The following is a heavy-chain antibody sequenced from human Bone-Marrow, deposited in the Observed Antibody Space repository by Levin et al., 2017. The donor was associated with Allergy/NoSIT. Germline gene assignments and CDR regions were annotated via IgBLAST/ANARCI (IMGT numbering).Heavy chain of an antibody. Sequence: GGSLRLSCAASGFTFRSYVIHWVRQAPGKGLEWVAVISHDGTNKYYADSVKGRFTISRDNSKDTLYLQMSSLRTEDTAEYYCAKDSGYGTFYYYAMGVWGQGTTVTVSS. CDR3: AKDSGYGTFYYYAMGV. J-gene: IGHJ6*02. CDR1: GFTFRSYV. D-gene: IGHD5-18*01. V-gene: IGHV3-30*18. CDR2: ISHDGTNK.